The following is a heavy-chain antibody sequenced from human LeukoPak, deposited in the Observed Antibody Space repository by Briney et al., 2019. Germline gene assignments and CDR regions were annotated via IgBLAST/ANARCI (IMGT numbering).Heavy chain of an antibody. CDR2: IYPGDSDT. Sequence: GESLKISCKGSGYRFTSYWIGWVRQMPGKGLEWMGIIYPGDSDTRYSPSFQGQVTISADKSISTAYLQWSSLKASDTAMYYCARRSDYGSGSYYATDYWGQGTLVTVSS. D-gene: IGHD3-10*01. CDR3: ARRSDYGSGSYYATDY. CDR1: GYRFTSYW. J-gene: IGHJ4*02. V-gene: IGHV5-51*01.